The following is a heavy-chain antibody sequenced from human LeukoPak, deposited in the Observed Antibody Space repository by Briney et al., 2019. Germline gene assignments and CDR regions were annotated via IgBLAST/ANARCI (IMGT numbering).Heavy chain of an antibody. V-gene: IGHV5-51*01. Sequence: GESLKISCKGPGYPFTSYWIGWVRQMPGKGLEWMGIIYPGESVTRYSPSFQGQVTISADKSISTAYLQWSSLKASDTAMYYCARASTQYYYYGMDVWGQGTTVTVSS. CDR3: ARASTQYYYYGMDV. J-gene: IGHJ6*02. CDR1: GYPFTSYW. CDR2: IYPGESVT.